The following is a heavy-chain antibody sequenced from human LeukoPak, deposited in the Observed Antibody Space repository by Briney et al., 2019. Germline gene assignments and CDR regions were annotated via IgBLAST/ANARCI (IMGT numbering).Heavy chain of an antibody. J-gene: IGHJ3*02. CDR3: ATRGDYSDTSGNSYDALDI. V-gene: IGHV4-59*12. D-gene: IGHD3-22*01. CDR1: DGSIGTYY. CDR2: IYSSGTT. Sequence: SETLSLTCTVSDGSIGTYYWSWIRQPPGKGLEWIGFIYSSGTTNYNPSLKSRLSFSIDTSKTQFSLKLTSVTAADTAVYYCATRGDYSDTSGNSYDALDIWGQGTMVTVSS.